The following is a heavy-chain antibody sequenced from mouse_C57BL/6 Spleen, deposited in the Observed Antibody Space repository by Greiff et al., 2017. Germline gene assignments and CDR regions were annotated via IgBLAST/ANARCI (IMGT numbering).Heavy chain of an antibody. D-gene: IGHD4-1*01. CDR2: IYPGDGDT. V-gene: IGHV1-82*01. CDR3: ARTRWDDARFAY. Sequence: QVQLQQSGPELVKPGASVKISCKASGYAFSSSWMNWVKQRPGKGLEWIGRIYPGDGDTNYNGQFKGKATLTADKSSSTAYIQLSSLTSVESAVYLCARTRWDDARFAYWGQGTLVTVSA. J-gene: IGHJ3*01. CDR1: GYAFSSSW.